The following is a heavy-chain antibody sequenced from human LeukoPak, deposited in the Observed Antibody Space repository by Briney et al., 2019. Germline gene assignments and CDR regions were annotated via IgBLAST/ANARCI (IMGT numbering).Heavy chain of an antibody. CDR1: GFTVSSNY. CDR3: AGTYYDSSGYYSDY. Sequence: GGSLRLSCAASGFTVSSNYMSWVRQAPGKGLEWVSVIYSGGSTYYADSVKGRFTISRDNSKNTLYLQMNSLRAEDTAVYYCAGTYYDSSGYYSDYWGQGTLVTVSS. CDR2: IYSGGST. D-gene: IGHD3-22*01. V-gene: IGHV3-66*01. J-gene: IGHJ4*02.